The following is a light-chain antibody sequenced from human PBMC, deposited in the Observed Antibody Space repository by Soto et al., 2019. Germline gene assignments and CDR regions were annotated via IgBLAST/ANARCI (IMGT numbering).Light chain of an antibody. CDR2: STS. CDR3: QESYSTPPGT. CDR1: PRVLYSSNNKNY. Sequence: DIVITQSPASLAVSLGERATINCKSSPRVLYSSNNKNYLAWYQQKPGTAPKLLIYSTSTLQSGVPSRFSGSGSGTDFTLTITSLKPEDFGTYYCQESYSTPPGTFGQGTKVDIK. J-gene: IGKJ1*01. V-gene: IGKV4-1*01.